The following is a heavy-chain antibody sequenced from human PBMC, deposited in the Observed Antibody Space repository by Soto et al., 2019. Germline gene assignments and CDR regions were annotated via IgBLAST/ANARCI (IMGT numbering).Heavy chain of an antibody. CDR3: ATSYGSGSTHFDS. D-gene: IGHD3-10*01. Sequence: QVQLVQSGAEVKKPGSSVKVSCTASGGTFNSYTLNWVRQAPGQRLEWVGRVNPIVGMSSSASKFQGRVTXTXDXXPSKAYLGRTGLKSEDTAVYYLATSYGSGSTHFDSWGQGTLVTVSS. J-gene: IGHJ4*02. CDR1: GGTFNSYT. CDR2: VNPIVGMS. V-gene: IGHV1-69*02.